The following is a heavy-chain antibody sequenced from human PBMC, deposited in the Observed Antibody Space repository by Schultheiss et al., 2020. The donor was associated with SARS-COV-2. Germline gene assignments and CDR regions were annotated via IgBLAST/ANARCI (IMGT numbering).Heavy chain of an antibody. Sequence: SETLSLTCAVYGGSFSAYYWAWIRQPAGKGLEWIGRIYATGTTNYNPSLKGRLTMSVDTSKNQFSLRLTSVTAADTAVYYCTRDDTVRGPYGMDVWGQGTTVTVSS. J-gene: IGHJ6*02. V-gene: IGHV4-4*07. CDR2: IYATGTT. CDR3: TRDDTVRGPYGMDV. D-gene: IGHD3-10*01. CDR1: GGSFSAYY.